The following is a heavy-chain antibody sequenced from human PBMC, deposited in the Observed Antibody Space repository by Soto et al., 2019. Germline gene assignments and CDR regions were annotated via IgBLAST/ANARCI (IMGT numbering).Heavy chain of an antibody. CDR3: ARGIVDSSGYFSIDY. D-gene: IGHD3-22*01. Sequence: GASVKVSCKASGYTFTSYYMHWVRQAPGQGLEWMGIINPSGGSTSYAQKFQGRVTMTSDTSTSTVYMGLSSLRSEDTAVYYCARGIVDSSGYFSIDYWGQGTLVTVSS. J-gene: IGHJ4*02. CDR1: GYTFTSYY. V-gene: IGHV1-46*01. CDR2: INPSGGST.